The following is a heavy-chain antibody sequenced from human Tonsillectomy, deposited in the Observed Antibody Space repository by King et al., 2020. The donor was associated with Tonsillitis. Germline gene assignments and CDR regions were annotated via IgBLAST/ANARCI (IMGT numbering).Heavy chain of an antibody. Sequence: VQLVESGGGLVQPGGSLRLSCAASGFTFSRYAMSWVRQAPGKGLEWVSAISGSGGSTYYADSVKGRFTISRENSKNTLYLQMNSLRAEDPAVYYCAKDGAAYGDYPSCDYWGQGALVTVSS. CDR1: GFTFSRYA. CDR2: ISGSGGST. J-gene: IGHJ4*02. V-gene: IGHV3-23*04. D-gene: IGHD4-17*01. CDR3: AKDGAAYGDYPSCDY.